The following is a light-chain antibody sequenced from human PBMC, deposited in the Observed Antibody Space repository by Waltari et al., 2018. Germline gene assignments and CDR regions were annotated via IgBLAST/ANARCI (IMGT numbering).Light chain of an antibody. V-gene: IGKV2-28*01. J-gene: IGKJ4*01. CDR1: QSRLHSTGYNY. CDR2: LGS. Sequence: DIVMTQSPLSLPVTPGDPASISCRSSQSRLHSTGYNYLDWYLQKPGQSPQLLIYLGSNRACGVPDRFSGSGSGTEFSLTISSLQPEDFATYYCQQLNSYPLTFGGGTKVEIK. CDR3: QQLNSYPLT.